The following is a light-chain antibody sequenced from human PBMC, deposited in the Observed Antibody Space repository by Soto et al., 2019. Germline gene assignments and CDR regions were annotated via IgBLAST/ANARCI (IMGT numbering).Light chain of an antibody. Sequence: EIVLTQSPCTRSLSPGERATLSCRASQSVSSSYLAWYQQKPGQAPRLLIYDASNRATGIPARFSGSGYGTDFTLTISSLEPEDFAVYYCQQRSNWPTFGQGTRLEIK. CDR3: QQRSNWPT. CDR1: QSVSSSY. V-gene: IGKV3D-20*02. J-gene: IGKJ5*01. CDR2: DAS.